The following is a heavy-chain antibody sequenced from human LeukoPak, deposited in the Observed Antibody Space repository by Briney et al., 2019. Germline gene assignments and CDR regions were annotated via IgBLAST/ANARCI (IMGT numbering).Heavy chain of an antibody. CDR3: ARTGYSYGSDY. Sequence: GGSLRLSCAASGFTFSSYAMHWVRQAPGKGLEWVAVISYDGSNKYYANSVKGRFTISRDNSKNTLYLQMNSLRAEDTAVYYCARTGYSYGSDYWGQGTLVTVSS. CDR1: GFTFSSYA. D-gene: IGHD5-18*01. V-gene: IGHV3-30*04. J-gene: IGHJ4*02. CDR2: ISYDGSNK.